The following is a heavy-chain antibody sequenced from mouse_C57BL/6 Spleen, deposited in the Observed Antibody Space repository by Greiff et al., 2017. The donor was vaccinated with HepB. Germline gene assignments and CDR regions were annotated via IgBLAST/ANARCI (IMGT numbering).Heavy chain of an antibody. CDR1: GYTFTDYY. J-gene: IGHJ4*01. D-gene: IGHD2-5*01. V-gene: IGHV1-26*01. Sequence: VQLQQSGPELVKPGASVKISCKASGYTFTDYYMNWVKQSHGKSLEWIGDINPNNGGTSYNQKFKGKATLTVDKSSSTAYMELRSLTSEDSAVYYCARDYSNYYAMDYWGQGTSVTVSS. CDR2: INPNNGGT. CDR3: ARDYSNYYAMDY.